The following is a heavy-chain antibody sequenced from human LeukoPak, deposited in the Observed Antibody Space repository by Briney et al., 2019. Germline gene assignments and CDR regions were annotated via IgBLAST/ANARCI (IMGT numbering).Heavy chain of an antibody. J-gene: IGHJ4*02. D-gene: IGHD6-6*01. CDR2: IYYSGST. V-gene: IGHV4-39*01. CDR1: GGSISSSSYY. CDR3: ARQPVAARSYYFDY. Sequence: SETLPLTCTVSGGSISSSSYYWGWIRQPPGKGLEWIGSIYYSGSTYYNPSLKSRVTISVDTSKNQFSLKLSSVTAADTAVYYCARQPVAARSYYFDYWGQGTLVTVSS.